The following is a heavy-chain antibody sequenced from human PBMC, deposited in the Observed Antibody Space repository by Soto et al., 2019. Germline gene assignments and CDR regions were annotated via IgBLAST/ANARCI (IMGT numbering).Heavy chain of an antibody. CDR3: ASVPSGDKVDC. CDR1: GDSISSGDSC. D-gene: IGHD7-27*01. J-gene: IGHJ4*02. V-gene: IGHV4-30-4*01. Sequence: QVQLQESGPGLVRPSQTLSLTCTVSGDSISSGDSCWSWIRQPPDKGLEWIGHMYHGGSTYNNTSLKGRVTLSVDTSKTQFSLKLSSVSGADTAVYYCASVPSGDKVDCWGQGPVLTVSS. CDR2: MYHGGST.